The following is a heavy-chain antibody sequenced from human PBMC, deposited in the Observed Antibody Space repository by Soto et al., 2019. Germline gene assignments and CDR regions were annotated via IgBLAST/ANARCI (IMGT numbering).Heavy chain of an antibody. J-gene: IGHJ4*02. CDR1: GFTFSSYS. CDR3: ASDAAHAYGDYSYPRFDY. Sequence: EVQLVESGGGLVQPGGSLRLSCAASGFTFSSYSMNWVRQAPGKGLEWVSYISSSSSTIYYADSVKGRFTISRDNAKNSMYLQMNSLRDEDTAVYYCASDAAHAYGDYSYPRFDYWGQGTLVPVSS. V-gene: IGHV3-48*02. D-gene: IGHD4-17*01. CDR2: ISSSSSTI.